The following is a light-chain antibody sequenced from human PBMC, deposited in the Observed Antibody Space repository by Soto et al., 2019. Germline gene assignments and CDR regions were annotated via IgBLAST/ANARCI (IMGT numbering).Light chain of an antibody. Sequence: DIQMTQSPSSLSASVGDRVTIACRASESIDSYLSWYQQKPGKAPKLLIYAVSSLVSGVPSRFSGSGSGTDFTLTISSLQPEDFATYYCQQSYSTPRTFGQGTKLEIK. CDR1: ESIDSY. CDR3: QQSYSTPRT. V-gene: IGKV1-39*01. J-gene: IGKJ2*01. CDR2: AVS.